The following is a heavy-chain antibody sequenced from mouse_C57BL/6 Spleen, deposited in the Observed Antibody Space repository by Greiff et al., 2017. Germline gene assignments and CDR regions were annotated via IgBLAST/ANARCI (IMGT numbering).Heavy chain of an antibody. CDR1: GFTFSDYG. Sequence: VQLKESGGGLVKPGGSLKLSCAASGFTFSDYGMHWVRQAPEKGLEWVAYISSGSSTIYYADTVKGRFTISRDNAKNTLFLQMTSLRSEDTAMYYCARSYSNYGGGFAYWGQGTLVTVSA. J-gene: IGHJ3*01. D-gene: IGHD2-5*01. CDR3: ARSYSNYGGGFAY. V-gene: IGHV5-17*01. CDR2: ISSGSSTI.